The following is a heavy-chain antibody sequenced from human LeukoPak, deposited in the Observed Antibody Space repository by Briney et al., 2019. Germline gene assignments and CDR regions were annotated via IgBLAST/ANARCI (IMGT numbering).Heavy chain of an antibody. Sequence: SETLSLTCTVSGGSISSYYWSWIRQPPGKGLEWIGYIYYSGSTNYSPSLKSRVTISVDTSKNQFSLKLSSVTAADTAVYYCASTRGAAYYYYGMDVWGQGTTVTVSS. CDR3: ASTRGAAYYYYGMDV. V-gene: IGHV4-59*08. CDR1: GGSISSYY. D-gene: IGHD3-10*01. CDR2: IYYSGST. J-gene: IGHJ6*02.